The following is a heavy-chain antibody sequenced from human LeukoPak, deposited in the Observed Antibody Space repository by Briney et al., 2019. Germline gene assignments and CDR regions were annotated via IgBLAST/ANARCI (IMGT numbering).Heavy chain of an antibody. CDR3: ARARLGELSLSNY. J-gene: IGHJ4*02. Sequence: PGRSLRLSCAASGFTFSSYAMHWVRQAPGKGLEWVAVISYDGSNKYYADSVKGRFTISRDNSKNTLYLQMNSLRAEDTAVYYCARARLGELSLSNYWGQGTLVTVSS. CDR1: GFTFSSYA. D-gene: IGHD3-16*02. CDR2: ISYDGSNK. V-gene: IGHV3-30-3*01.